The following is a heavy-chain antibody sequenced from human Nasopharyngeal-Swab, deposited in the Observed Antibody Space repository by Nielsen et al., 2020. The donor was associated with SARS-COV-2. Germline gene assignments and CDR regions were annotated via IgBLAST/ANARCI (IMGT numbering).Heavy chain of an antibody. CDR3: AKDPGPYNWFDP. CDR2: ISYDGSNK. V-gene: IGHV3-30*18. CDR1: GFTFSSYG. J-gene: IGHJ5*02. Sequence: GESLKISCAASGFTFSSYGMHWVRQAPGKGLEWVAVISYDGSNKYYADSVKGRFTISRDNSKNTLYLQVNSLRAEDTAVYYCAKDPGPYNWFDPWGQGTLVTVSS.